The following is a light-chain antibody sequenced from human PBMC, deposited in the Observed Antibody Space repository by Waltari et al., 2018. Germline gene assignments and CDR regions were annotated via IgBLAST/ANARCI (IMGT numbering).Light chain of an antibody. CDR3: SSYCVFSIVV. CDR2: DVK. CDR1: GRNLGGYDL. Sequence: QPALTQPASVSGSPGQSLPISCTGTGRNLGGYDLVAWYHQVPGEVPKLIIYDVKHRPSGVSSRFSGSKSGDTASLIISDLQAEDEGDYYCSSYCVFSIVVFGGGTRVTVL. J-gene: IGLJ2*01. V-gene: IGLV2-23*02.